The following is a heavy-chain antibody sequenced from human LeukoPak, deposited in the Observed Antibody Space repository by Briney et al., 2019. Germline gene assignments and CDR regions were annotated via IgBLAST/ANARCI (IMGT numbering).Heavy chain of an antibody. CDR2: IYPGDSDF. CDR1: GYSFTNYW. V-gene: IGHV5-51*01. CDR3: ARHSSSSMGRVPPYYYYYMDV. Sequence: GESLKISCKGFGYSFTNYWIGWVRQMPGKGLEWMGIIYPGDSDFRYSPSFQGQVTFSADKSISTAYLQWSSLKASDTAMYYCARHSSSSMGRVPPYYYYYMDVWGKGTTVTVS. D-gene: IGHD6-6*01. J-gene: IGHJ6*03.